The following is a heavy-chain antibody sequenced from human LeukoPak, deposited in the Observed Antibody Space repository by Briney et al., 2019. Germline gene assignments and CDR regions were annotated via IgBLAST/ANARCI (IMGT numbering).Heavy chain of an antibody. Sequence: SETLSLTCAVYGGSFSGYYWSWIRQPPGKGLEWIGEINHSGSTNYNPSLKSRVTISVDTSKNQFSLKLSSVTAADTAVYYCARVDTAMPRDWFDPWGQGTLVTVSS. J-gene: IGHJ5*02. V-gene: IGHV4-34*01. CDR2: INHSGST. CDR3: ARVDTAMPRDWFDP. D-gene: IGHD5-18*01. CDR1: GGSFSGYY.